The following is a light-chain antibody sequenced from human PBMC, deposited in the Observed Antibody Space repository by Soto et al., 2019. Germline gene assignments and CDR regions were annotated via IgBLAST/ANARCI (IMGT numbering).Light chain of an antibody. CDR3: NSYAAGNTVV. V-gene: IGLV2-8*01. Sequence: QSALTQPPSASGSPGQSVTISCTGTNSDVGGWNYVSWYQQHPGKAPKLLIYEVSKRPSGVPDRFSGSKSGSTASLTVSGLQAEDEADYYCNSYAAGNTVVFGGGTKLTVL. CDR1: NSDVGGWNY. CDR2: EVS. J-gene: IGLJ2*01.